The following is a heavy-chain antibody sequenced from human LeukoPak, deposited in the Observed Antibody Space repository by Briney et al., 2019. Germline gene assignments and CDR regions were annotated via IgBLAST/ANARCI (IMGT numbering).Heavy chain of an antibody. CDR3: TTDVFEYYYDSSGYRDNRDV. J-gene: IGHJ6*03. CDR1: GFTFSNAW. D-gene: IGHD3-22*01. CDR2: IKSKTDGGTT. V-gene: IGHV3-15*01. Sequence: GGSLRLSCAASGFTFSNAWMSWVRQAPGKGLEWVGRIKSKTDGGTTDYAAPVKGRFTISRDDSKNTLYLQMNSLKTEDTAVYYCTTDVFEYYYDSSGYRDNRDVWGKGTTVTVSS.